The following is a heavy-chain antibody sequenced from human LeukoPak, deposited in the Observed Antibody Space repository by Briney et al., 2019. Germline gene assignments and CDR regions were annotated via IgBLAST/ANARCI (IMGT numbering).Heavy chain of an antibody. CDR2: IYTSGST. Sequence: SETLSLTCTVSGGSISSGSYYWSWIRQPAGKGLEWIGRIYTSGSTNYNPSLKSRVTISVDRSQNQFSLKLTSVTAADTAVYFCARVTTSLWTGFDPWGQGTLVTVSS. V-gene: IGHV4-61*02. D-gene: IGHD3/OR15-3a*01. CDR1: GGSISSGSYY. CDR3: ARVTTSLWTGFDP. J-gene: IGHJ5*02.